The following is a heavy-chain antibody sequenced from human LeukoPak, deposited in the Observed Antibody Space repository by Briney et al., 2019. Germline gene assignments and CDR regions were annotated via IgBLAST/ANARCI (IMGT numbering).Heavy chain of an antibody. Sequence: SETLSLTCTVSGYSISSGYYWGWIRQPPGKGLEWIGSIYHSGSTYYNPSLKSRVTISVDTSKNQFSLKLSSVTAADTAVYYCARIPGSHYYMDVWGKGTTVTVSS. CDR2: IYHSGST. D-gene: IGHD1-14*01. J-gene: IGHJ6*03. CDR3: ARIPGSHYYMDV. V-gene: IGHV4-38-2*02. CDR1: GYSISSGYY.